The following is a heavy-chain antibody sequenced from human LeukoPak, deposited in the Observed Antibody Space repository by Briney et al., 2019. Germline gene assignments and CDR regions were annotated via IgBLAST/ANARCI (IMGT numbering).Heavy chain of an antibody. D-gene: IGHD3-10*01. V-gene: IGHV1-69*13. CDR2: IIPIFGTT. CDR3: ARVSSYYGSGTYYRDLNWFDP. Sequence: ASVKVSCKASGGTFSSYAISWVRQAPGQGLEWMGGIIPIFGTTNYAQKFQGRVTITADESMSTAYMELSSLRSDDTAVYHCARVSSYYGSGTYYRDLNWFDPWGQGTLVTVSS. J-gene: IGHJ5*02. CDR1: GGTFSSYA.